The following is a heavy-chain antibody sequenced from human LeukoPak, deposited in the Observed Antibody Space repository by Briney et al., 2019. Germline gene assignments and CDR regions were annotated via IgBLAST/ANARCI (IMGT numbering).Heavy chain of an antibody. V-gene: IGHV3-48*04. CDR1: GLTFTRHS. CDR2: IGIWGSTI. D-gene: IGHD6-13*01. J-gene: IGHJ4*02. CDR3: ARDSWLTGPNDY. Sequence: GGSLRLSCAASGLTFTRHSINWVRQAPGKGLEWVSFIGIWGSTIYYADSVKGRFTISRDNAKNSLYLQMNSLRAEDTAVYYCARDSWLTGPNDYWGQGTLVTVSS.